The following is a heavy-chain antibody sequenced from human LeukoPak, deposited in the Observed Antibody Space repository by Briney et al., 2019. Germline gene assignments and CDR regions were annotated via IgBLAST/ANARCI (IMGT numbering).Heavy chain of an antibody. V-gene: IGHV4-39*07. D-gene: IGHD3-10*01. Sequence: PSETLSLTCIVSGGSISSSSYYWGWIRQPPGKGLEWIGSIYYSGSTYYNPSLKSRVTISVDTSKNQFSLKLSSVTAADTAVYYCARVGVNYYGSGRISWYMDVWGQGTTVTVSS. CDR2: IYYSGST. CDR3: ARVGVNYYGSGRISWYMDV. CDR1: GGSISSSSYY. J-gene: IGHJ6*02.